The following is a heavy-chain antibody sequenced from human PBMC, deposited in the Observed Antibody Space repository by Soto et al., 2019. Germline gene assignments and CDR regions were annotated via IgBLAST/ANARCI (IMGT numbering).Heavy chain of an antibody. D-gene: IGHD5-18*01. Sequence: QVQLQESGPGLVKPSQTLSLTCTVSGGSINSGAYYWSWIRQHPGTGLEWIGHIYYSGSTYYNPSLKSRATISVDTSINQFSLKLSSVTAADTAVYYCARVRGYSYDPIDSWGQGTLVTVSS. V-gene: IGHV4-31*03. CDR3: ARVRGYSYDPIDS. CDR2: IYYSGST. CDR1: GGSINSGAYY. J-gene: IGHJ4*02.